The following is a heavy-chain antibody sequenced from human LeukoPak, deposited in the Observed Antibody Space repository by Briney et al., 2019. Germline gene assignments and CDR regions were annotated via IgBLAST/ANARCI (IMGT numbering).Heavy chain of an antibody. V-gene: IGHV1-2*02. CDR3: VRDIVVVPAAINNYYYYGRDV. D-gene: IGHD2-2*01. CDR1: GYTFINYG. J-gene: IGHJ6*04. CDR2: INPNSDGT. Sequence: GASVKVSCKASGYTFINYGISWVRQAPGQGLEGMGWINPNSDGTNYAQKFQGRVTMTRDTSISTAYMELSRLRSDDTAVYYCVRDIVVVPAAINNYYYYGRDVWGEGTTVTVSS.